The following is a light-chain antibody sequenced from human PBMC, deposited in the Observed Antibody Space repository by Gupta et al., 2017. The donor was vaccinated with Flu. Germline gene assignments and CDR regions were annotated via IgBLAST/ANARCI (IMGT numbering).Light chain of an antibody. Sequence: EIVFPQSPTTLSLSPGERATLSCRASQSVSTNYLAWYQQMPGQVPRLLVYGASSRATGIPDRFSGSGSGTDFTLTISRLEPEDFAVYYCQQYGSSSGTFGQGTKVEI. J-gene: IGKJ1*01. CDR1: QSVSTNY. V-gene: IGKV3-20*01. CDR2: GAS. CDR3: QQYGSSSGT.